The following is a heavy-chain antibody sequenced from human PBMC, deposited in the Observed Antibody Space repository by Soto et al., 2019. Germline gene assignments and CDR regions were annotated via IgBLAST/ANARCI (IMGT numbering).Heavy chain of an antibody. CDR1: GFTFSSYS. J-gene: IGHJ4*02. Sequence: GGSLRLSCAASGFTFSSYSMNWVRQAPGKGLEWVSSISSSSSYIYYSDSVKGRFTISRDNAKNSLYLQMNSLRAEDTAVYYCARWNEAGTTYSLSSFDYWGQGTLVTVSS. V-gene: IGHV3-21*01. D-gene: IGHD1-7*01. CDR3: ARWNEAGTTYSLSSFDY. CDR2: ISSSSSYI.